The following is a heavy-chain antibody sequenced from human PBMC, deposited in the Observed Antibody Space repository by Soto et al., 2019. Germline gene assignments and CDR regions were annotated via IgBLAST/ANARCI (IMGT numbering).Heavy chain of an antibody. CDR1: GYTFTSYG. D-gene: IGHD3-3*01. CDR3: ARDDKRSFGPNWFDP. CDR2: ISAYNGNT. V-gene: IGHV1-18*01. J-gene: IGHJ5*02. Sequence: GASVKVSCKASGYTFTSYGISWVRQAPGQGLEWMGWISAYNGNTNYAQKLQGRVTMTTDTSTSTAYMELRSLRSDDTAVYYCARDDKRSFGPNWFDPWGQGTLVTVSS.